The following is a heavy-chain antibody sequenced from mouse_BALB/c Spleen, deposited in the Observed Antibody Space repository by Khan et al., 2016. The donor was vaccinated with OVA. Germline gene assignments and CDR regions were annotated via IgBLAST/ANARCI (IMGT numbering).Heavy chain of an antibody. J-gene: IGHJ3*01. CDR3: ARLAYYYDSEGFAY. D-gene: IGHD1-1*01. V-gene: IGHV5-6*01. Sequence: EVRLVESGGDIVKPGGSLKLSCAASGFTFSTYGMSWVRQTPDKSLEWVATVSTGGHYTYYTDTVKGRFTISRDNAKNTLYLQMSSLRSEDTARFYCARLAYYYDSEGFAYWGQGTLVTVSA. CDR1: GFTFSTYG. CDR2: VSTGGHYT.